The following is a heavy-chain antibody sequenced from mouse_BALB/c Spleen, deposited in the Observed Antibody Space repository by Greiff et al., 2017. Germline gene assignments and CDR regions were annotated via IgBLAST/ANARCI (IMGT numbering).Heavy chain of an antibody. CDR2: ISNGGGST. CDR3: ARHDPTTVVEGDYFDY. CDR1: GFTFSSYT. D-gene: IGHD1-1*01. J-gene: IGHJ2*01. V-gene: IGHV5-12-2*01. Sequence: DVKLQESGGGLVQPGGSLKLSCAASGFTFSSYTMSWVRQTPEKRLEWVAYISNGGGSTYYPDTVKGRFTISRDNAKNTLYLQMSSLKSEDTAMYYGARHDPTTVVEGDYFDYWGQGTTLTVSS.